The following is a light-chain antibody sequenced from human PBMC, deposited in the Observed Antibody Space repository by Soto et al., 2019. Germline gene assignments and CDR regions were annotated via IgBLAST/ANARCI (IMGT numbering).Light chain of an antibody. CDR3: QQRSNWPTWT. CDR1: QSVSSY. V-gene: IGKV3-11*01. J-gene: IGKJ1*01. CDR2: DAS. Sequence: EIVLTQSPATLSLSPRERATLSCRASQSVSSYLAWYQQKPGQAPRLLIYDASNRATGIPARFGGSGSGTDFTLTISSLEPEDFAVYYCQQRSNWPTWTFGQGTKVDIK.